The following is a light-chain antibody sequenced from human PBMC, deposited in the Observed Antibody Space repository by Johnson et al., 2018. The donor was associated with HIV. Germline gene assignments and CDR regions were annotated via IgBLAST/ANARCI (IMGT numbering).Light chain of an antibody. V-gene: IGLV1-51*01. Sequence: QSVLTQSPSVSAAPGQKVTISCSESSSNIGNNYVSWYQQLPGTAPKLLIYDNNKRPSGIPDRFSGSKSGTSATLGITGLQTGDEADYYCGTWDSRLRTGFFGTGTKVTVL. CDR2: DNN. CDR3: GTWDSRLRTGF. CDR1: SSNIGNNY. J-gene: IGLJ1*01.